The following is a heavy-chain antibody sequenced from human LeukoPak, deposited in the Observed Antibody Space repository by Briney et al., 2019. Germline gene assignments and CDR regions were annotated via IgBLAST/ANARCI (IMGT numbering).Heavy chain of an antibody. V-gene: IGHV1-8*01. Sequence: ASVKVSCKASGYTFTSYDINWVRQATGQGPEWMGWMNPNSGNTGYAQKFQGRVTMTRNTSISTAYTELSSLRSEDTAVYYCAREAVPAAIAPWGQGTLVTVSS. CDR3: AREAVPAAIAP. CDR1: GYTFTSYD. D-gene: IGHD2-2*01. CDR2: MNPNSGNT. J-gene: IGHJ5*02.